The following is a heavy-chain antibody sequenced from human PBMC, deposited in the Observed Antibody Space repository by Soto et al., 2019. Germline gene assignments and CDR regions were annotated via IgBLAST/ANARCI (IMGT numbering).Heavy chain of an antibody. CDR3: AREEVDYDYIWGSYRYSRAFDI. Sequence: ESGGGLVKPGGSLRLSCAASGFTFSDYDMSWIRQAPGKGLEWVSYISSSGSTIYYADSVKGRFTISRDNAKNSLYLQMNSLRAEDTAVYYCAREEVDYDYIWGSYRYSRAFDIWGQGTMVTVSS. J-gene: IGHJ3*02. V-gene: IGHV3-11*01. D-gene: IGHD3-16*02. CDR2: ISSSGSTI. CDR1: GFTFSDYD.